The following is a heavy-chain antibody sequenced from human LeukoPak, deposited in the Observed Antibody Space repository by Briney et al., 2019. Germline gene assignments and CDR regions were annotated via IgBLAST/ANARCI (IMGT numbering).Heavy chain of an antibody. D-gene: IGHD2-2*01. J-gene: IGHJ6*02. Sequence: SETLSLTCAVYGGSFSGYYWSWIRQPPGKGLEWIGEINHSVSTNYNPSLKSRVTISVDTSKNQFSLKLSSVTAADTAVYYCARHAGYCSSTSCSAPYYYYGMDVWGQGTTVTVSS. CDR1: GGSFSGYY. V-gene: IGHV4-34*01. CDR2: INHSVST. CDR3: ARHAGYCSSTSCSAPYYYYGMDV.